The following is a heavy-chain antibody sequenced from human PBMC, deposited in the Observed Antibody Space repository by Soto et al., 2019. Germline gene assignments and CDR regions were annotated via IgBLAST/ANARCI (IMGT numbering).Heavy chain of an antibody. V-gene: IGHV3-21*01. J-gene: IGHJ1*01. CDR2: ISSSSSYI. CDR1: GFTFSSYS. D-gene: IGHD3-9*01. Sequence: PGGSLSLSCAASGFTFSSYSMNWVRQAPGKGLEWVSSISSSSSYIYYADSVKGRFTISRDNAKNSLYLQMNSLRAEDTAVYYCAESFYDILTGYYTAEYFQHWGQGTLVTVSS. CDR3: AESFYDILTGYYTAEYFQH.